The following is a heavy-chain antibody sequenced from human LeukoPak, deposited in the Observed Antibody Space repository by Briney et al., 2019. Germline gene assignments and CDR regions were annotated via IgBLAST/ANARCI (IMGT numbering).Heavy chain of an antibody. CDR1: GGSISSYY. Sequence: SETLSLTCTVSGGSISSYYWSWIRQPPGKGLEWIGYIYYSGSTNYNPSLKSRVTISVDTSKNQFSLKLSSGTAADTAVYYCARARGSSSSFGLYYYYYMDVWGKGTTVTVSS. CDR2: IYYSGST. V-gene: IGHV4-59*01. CDR3: ARARGSSSSFGLYYYYYMDV. J-gene: IGHJ6*03. D-gene: IGHD2-15*01.